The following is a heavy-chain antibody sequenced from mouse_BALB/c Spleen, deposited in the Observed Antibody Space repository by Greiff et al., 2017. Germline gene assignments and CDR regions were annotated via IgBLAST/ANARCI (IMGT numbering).Heavy chain of an antibody. CDR3: ARDTTERLFAY. J-gene: IGHJ3*01. V-gene: IGHV1-54*01. CDR1: GYAFTNYL. CDR2: INPGSGGT. D-gene: IGHD1-1*01. Sequence: QVQLQQSGAELVRPGTSVKVSCKASGYAFTNYLIEWVKQRPGQGLEWIGVINPGSGGTNYNEKFKGKATLTADKSSSTAYMQISSLTSDDSAVSFCARDTTERLFAYWGQGTLVTVSA.